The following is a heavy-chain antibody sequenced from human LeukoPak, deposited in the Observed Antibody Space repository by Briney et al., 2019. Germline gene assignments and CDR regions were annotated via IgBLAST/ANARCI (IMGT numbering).Heavy chain of an antibody. CDR3: ARVLGYYDFWSGYYGRDYYYGMDV. D-gene: IGHD3-3*01. CDR1: GFTFSSYA. J-gene: IGHJ6*02. CDR2: ISYDGSNK. Sequence: PGGSLRLSCAASGFTFSSYAMHWVRKAPGKGLEWVAVISYDGSNKYYADSVKGRFTISRDNSKNTLYLQMNSLRAEDMAVYYCARVLGYYDFWSGYYGRDYYYGMDVWGQGTTVTVSS. V-gene: IGHV3-30-3*01.